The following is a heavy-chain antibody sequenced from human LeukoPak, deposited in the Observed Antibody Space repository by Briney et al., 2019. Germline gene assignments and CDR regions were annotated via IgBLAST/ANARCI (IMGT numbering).Heavy chain of an antibody. CDR3: ASSIVAAGTSPFDY. CDR2: IYSGGST. CDR1: GFTFSDYY. J-gene: IGHJ4*02. D-gene: IGHD6-13*01. Sequence: GGSLRLSCVASGFTFSDYYMSWVRQAPGKGLEWVSVIYSGGSTYYADSVKGRFTISRDNSKNTLYLQMNSLRAEDTAVYYCASSIVAAGTSPFDYWGQGTLVTVSS. V-gene: IGHV3-66*01.